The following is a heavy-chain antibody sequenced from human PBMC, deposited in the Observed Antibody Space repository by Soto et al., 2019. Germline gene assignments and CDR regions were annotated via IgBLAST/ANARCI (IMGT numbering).Heavy chain of an antibody. CDR3: AADYDSSGSAQY. Sequence: EASVKVSCKASGFTFTSSAMQWVRQARGQRLEWIGWIVVGSGNTNYAQKFQERVTITRDMSTSTAYMELSSLRSEDTAVYYCAADYDSSGSAQYWGQGTLVTVSS. J-gene: IGHJ4*02. V-gene: IGHV1-58*02. CDR1: GFTFTSSA. D-gene: IGHD3-22*01. CDR2: IVVGSGNT.